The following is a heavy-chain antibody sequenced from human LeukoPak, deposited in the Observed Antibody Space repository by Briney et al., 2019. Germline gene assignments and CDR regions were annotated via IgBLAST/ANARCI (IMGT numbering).Heavy chain of an antibody. Sequence: GGSLRLSCAASGFTFTSYAMNWVRQAPGKGLEWVSVISGSDGNTYYADSVKGRLTVSRDNSKNTLYVQLNSLRAEDTAVYYCAKAKSGPGIEAAGIDYWGQGTLVTVSS. V-gene: IGHV3-23*01. CDR1: GFTFTSYA. D-gene: IGHD6-13*01. CDR2: ISGSDGNT. J-gene: IGHJ4*02. CDR3: AKAKSGPGIEAAGIDY.